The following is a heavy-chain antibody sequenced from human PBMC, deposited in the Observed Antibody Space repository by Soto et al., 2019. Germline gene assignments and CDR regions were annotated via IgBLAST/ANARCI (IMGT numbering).Heavy chain of an antibody. CDR1: GFSVSRNY. J-gene: IGHJ4*02. Sequence: QLVETGGGLIQPGTSLTLSCAASGFSVSRNYMTWVRQAPGKGLEWVSFVYSGGATFYADSVKGRFLLSRDDSQNTMYLQMNNVRAEDTAVYYCARVRGRCWGRGTLVTVAS. CDR3: ARVRGRC. CDR2: VYSGGAT. D-gene: IGHD3-16*01. V-gene: IGHV3-53*02.